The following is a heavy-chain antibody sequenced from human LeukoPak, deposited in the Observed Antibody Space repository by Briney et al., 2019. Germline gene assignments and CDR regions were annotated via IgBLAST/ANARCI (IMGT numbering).Heavy chain of an antibody. D-gene: IGHD3-10*01. J-gene: IGHJ3*02. Sequence: PSETLSLTCTVSGYSISSAYYWGWIRQPPGKGLEWIGSIYHSGSTYYNPSLKSRVTISVDTSKNQFSLKLSSVTAADTAVYYCARHDGVLLWFGEFKKAFDIWGQGTMVTVSS. V-gene: IGHV4-38-2*02. CDR3: ARHDGVLLWFGEFKKAFDI. CDR1: GYSISSAYY. CDR2: IYHSGST.